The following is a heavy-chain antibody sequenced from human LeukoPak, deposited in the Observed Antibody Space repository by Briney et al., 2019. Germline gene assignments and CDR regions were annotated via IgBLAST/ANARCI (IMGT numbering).Heavy chain of an antibody. V-gene: IGHV3-23*01. Sequence: GGSLRLSCAASGFTFSSYAMSWVRQAPGKGLEWVSAISGSGGSTYYADSVKGRFTISRGNSKITLYLQMNSLRAEDTAVYYCAKDMMDDSPTDFDYWGQATLVTVSS. CDR2: ISGSGGST. J-gene: IGHJ4*02. CDR3: AKDMMDDSPTDFDY. CDR1: GFTFSSYA. D-gene: IGHD3-22*01.